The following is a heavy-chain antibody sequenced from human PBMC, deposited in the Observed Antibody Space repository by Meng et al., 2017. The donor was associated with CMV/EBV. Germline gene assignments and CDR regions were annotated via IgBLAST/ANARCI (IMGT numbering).Heavy chain of an antibody. CDR2: ISYDGSNK. CDR1: GFTFSSYS. D-gene: IGHD6-25*01. Sequence: GGSLRLSCAASGFTFSSYSMNWVRQAPGKGLEWVAVISYDGSNKYYADSVKGRFTISRDNSKNTLYLQMNSLRAEDTAVYYCARGDSSVYYYYYYGMDVWGQGTTVTVSS. J-gene: IGHJ6*02. V-gene: IGHV3-30*03. CDR3: ARGDSSVYYYYYYGMDV.